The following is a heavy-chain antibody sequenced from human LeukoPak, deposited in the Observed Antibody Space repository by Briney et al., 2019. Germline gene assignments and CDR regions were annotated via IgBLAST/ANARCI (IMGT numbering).Heavy chain of an antibody. CDR3: ARVRHYYDSSGYARAFDI. Sequence: SETLSLTCTVSGGSISSYYWSWIRQPPGKGLEWIGYIYYSGSTNYNPSLKSRVTISVDTSRNQFSLKLSSVTAADTAVYYCARVRHYYDSSGYARAFDIWGQGTMVTVSS. J-gene: IGHJ3*02. CDR2: IYYSGST. D-gene: IGHD3-22*01. CDR1: GGSISSYY. V-gene: IGHV4-59*01.